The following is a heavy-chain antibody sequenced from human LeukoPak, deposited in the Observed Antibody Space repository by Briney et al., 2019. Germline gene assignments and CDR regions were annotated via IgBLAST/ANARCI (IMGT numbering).Heavy chain of an antibody. CDR1: GFNFNTYT. J-gene: IGHJ3*02. V-gene: IGHV3-21*01. D-gene: IGHD3-16*01. CDR2: ISSRSSYT. Sequence: GESLRLSCAASGFNFNTYTMNWVRQAPGTGLEWVSSISSRSSYTYYSDSVKGRFTISRDNSKNSLYLQMNSLRAEDTAVYYCARESVGVSGSFASFDIWGQGTMVTVSS. CDR3: ARESVGVSGSFASFDI.